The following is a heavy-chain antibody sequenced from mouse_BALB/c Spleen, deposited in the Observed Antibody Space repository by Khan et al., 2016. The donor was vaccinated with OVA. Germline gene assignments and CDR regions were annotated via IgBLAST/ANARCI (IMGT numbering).Heavy chain of an antibody. D-gene: IGHD2-10*01. J-gene: IGHJ4*01. CDR2: ISSGGRYT. CDR3: ARAYYGNDYYAMDY. Sequence: EVMLVESGGDLLKPGGSLKVSCAASGFTFSNYGMSWVRQTPDKRLEWVATISSGGRYTYFPDSVKGRFTISRDNAKNTLYLQMSSLKSEDTAMYYCARAYYGNDYYAMDYWGQGTSVTVSP. V-gene: IGHV5-6*01. CDR1: GFTFSNYG.